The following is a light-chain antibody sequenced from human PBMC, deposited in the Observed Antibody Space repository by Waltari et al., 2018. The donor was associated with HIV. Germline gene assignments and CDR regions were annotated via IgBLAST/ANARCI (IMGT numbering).Light chain of an antibody. J-gene: IGLJ2*01. CDR2: EVS. CDR1: SSDVGGYNY. CDR3: SSYTSSSTLV. V-gene: IGLV2-14*01. Sequence: QSALTPPSSVSGSLGQSITISCTGTSSDVGGYNYVSWYQHHPGKAPKLIIYEVSNRPSGVSNRFSGSKSGNTASLTISGLQAEDEADYYCSSYTSSSTLVFGGGTKLTVL.